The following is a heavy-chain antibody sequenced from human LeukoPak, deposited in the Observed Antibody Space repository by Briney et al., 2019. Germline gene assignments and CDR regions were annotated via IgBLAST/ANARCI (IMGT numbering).Heavy chain of an antibody. CDR2: INPNSGGT. CDR1: GYTFTGYY. J-gene: IGHJ4*02. Sequence: GASVKVSCKASGYTFTGYYMHWLRQAPGQGLEWMGWINPNSGGTNYAQKFQGMVTMTRDTSISTAYMEVSRLRSGDTAVYYCATGLGSGSYYVPFDYWGQGTLVTVSS. CDR3: ATGLGSGSYYVPFDY. V-gene: IGHV1-2*02. D-gene: IGHD3-10*02.